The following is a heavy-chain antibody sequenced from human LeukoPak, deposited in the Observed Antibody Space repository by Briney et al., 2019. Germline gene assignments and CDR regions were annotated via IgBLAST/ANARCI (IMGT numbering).Heavy chain of an antibody. CDR1: GFTFSNYG. J-gene: IGHJ3*02. CDR3: AKVSLNMVNDAFDI. D-gene: IGHD4/OR15-4a*01. V-gene: IGHV3-23*01. CDR2: ISGTGGST. Sequence: GGSLRLSCAASGFTFSNYGMSWVRQAPGKGLEWVSAISGTGGSTYYADSVNGRFTISRDNAKNSLYLQMNSLRVEDTAMYYCAKVSLNMVNDAFDIWGQGTMVSVSS.